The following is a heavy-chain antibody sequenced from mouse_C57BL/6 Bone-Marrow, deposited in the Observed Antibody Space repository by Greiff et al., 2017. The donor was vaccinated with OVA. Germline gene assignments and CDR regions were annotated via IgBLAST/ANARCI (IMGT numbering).Heavy chain of an antibody. Sequence: EVKVEESGPGLVKPSQSLSLTCSVTGYSITSGYYWNWIRQFPGNKLEWMGYISYDGSNNYNPSLKKRISITRDTYKNQFFLKLNSVTTEDTATYYCARGVYYFDYWGQGTTLTVSS. V-gene: IGHV3-6*01. CDR2: ISYDGSN. J-gene: IGHJ2*01. CDR1: GYSITSGYY. CDR3: ARGVYYFDY.